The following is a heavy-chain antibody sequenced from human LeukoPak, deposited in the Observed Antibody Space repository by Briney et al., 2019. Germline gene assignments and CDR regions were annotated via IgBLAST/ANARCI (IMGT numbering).Heavy chain of an antibody. D-gene: IGHD2-2*01. CDR2: ISGNGGST. Sequence: GGSLRLSCAASGFTFNSYAMTWGRQAPGKGLEWVSSISGNGGSTYYTDSVKGRFTISRDNSKNTLYLQMNSLRAEDTAAYYCAKDLRVIVVTYYMDVWGKGTTVTVSS. CDR1: GFTFNSYA. V-gene: IGHV3-23*01. J-gene: IGHJ6*03. CDR3: AKDLRVIVVTYYMDV.